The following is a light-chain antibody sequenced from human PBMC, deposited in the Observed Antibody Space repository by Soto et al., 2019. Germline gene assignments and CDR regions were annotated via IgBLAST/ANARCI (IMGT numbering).Light chain of an antibody. J-gene: IGKJ1*01. CDR2: QVS. Sequence: VLTQTPLSSPVTLGQPASISCRSSQSLVYSDGNTYLSWLQQRPGKPPRPLIYQVSNRFSGGPDRFSGSGAGTDFTLKISRVEAEDVGVYSCIQFSHFPRTFGQGTKVEIK. CDR3: IQFSHFPRT. V-gene: IGKV2-24*01. CDR1: QSLVYSDGNTY.